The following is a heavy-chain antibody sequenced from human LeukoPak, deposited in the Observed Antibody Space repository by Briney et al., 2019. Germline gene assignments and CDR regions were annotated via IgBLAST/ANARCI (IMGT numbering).Heavy chain of an antibody. CDR1: GFIFGTYI. J-gene: IGHJ6*03. CDR2: ISNDGSHR. Sequence: GGSLRLSCAASGFIFGTYIVHWVRQGPGKGLEWVAVISNDGSHRYYADSVKGRFTISRDNAKNSLYLQMNSLRAEDTAVYYCARVTTGDYYYYYYMDVWGKGTTVTVSS. V-gene: IGHV3-30*04. D-gene: IGHD4-17*01. CDR3: ARVTTGDYYYYYYMDV.